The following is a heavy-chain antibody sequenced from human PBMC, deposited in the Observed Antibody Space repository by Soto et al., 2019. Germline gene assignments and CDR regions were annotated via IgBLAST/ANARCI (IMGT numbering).Heavy chain of an antibody. CDR2: INHSGST. Sequence: QVQLQQWGAGLLKPSETLSLTCAVYGGSFSGYYWSWIRQPPGKGLEWIGEINHSGSTNYNPSLKSRVTISVDTSKNQFSLKLSSETAADTAVYYCARPIQKSIAARRCSFDIWGQGTMVTVSS. CDR3: ARPIQKSIAARRCSFDI. J-gene: IGHJ3*02. V-gene: IGHV4-34*01. D-gene: IGHD6-6*01. CDR1: GGSFSGYY.